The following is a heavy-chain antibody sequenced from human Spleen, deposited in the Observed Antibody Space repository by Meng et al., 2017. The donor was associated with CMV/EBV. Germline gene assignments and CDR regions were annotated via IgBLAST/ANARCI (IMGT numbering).Heavy chain of an antibody. CDR2: IKQDGSEK. CDR1: GFMFSDYW. J-gene: IGHJ4*02. CDR3: ARARRGIVAGLDS. Sequence: GESLKISCAASGFMFSDYWMTWVRQAPGKGLEWVANIKQDGSEKYYVGSVKGRFSISRDNANKSLYLQMNSLRVEDTAVYYWARARRGIVAGLDSWGQGTLVTVSS. D-gene: IGHD3-22*01. V-gene: IGHV3-7*01.